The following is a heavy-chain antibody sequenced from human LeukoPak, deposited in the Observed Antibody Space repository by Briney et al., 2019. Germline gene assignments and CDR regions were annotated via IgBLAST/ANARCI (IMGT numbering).Heavy chain of an antibody. D-gene: IGHD2-2*01. J-gene: IGHJ5*02. CDR1: GGSFSGYY. CDR2: INHSGPT. CDR3: ARGPYCSSTSCLTYWFDP. Sequence: ASETLSLTCAVYGGSFSGYYWSWIRQPPGKGLEWIGEINHSGPTTYNPSLKTRVTISVDTSKNQFSLKLSSVTAADTAVYYCARGPYCSSTSCLTYWFDPWGQGTLVTVSS. V-gene: IGHV4-34*01.